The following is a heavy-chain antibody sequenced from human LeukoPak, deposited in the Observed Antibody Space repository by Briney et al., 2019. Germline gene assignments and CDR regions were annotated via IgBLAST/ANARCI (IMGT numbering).Heavy chain of an antibody. CDR1: GFTFSSYE. CDR2: ISSSGGPI. Sequence: GGSVRLSCAASGFTFSSYEMNWVRPAPGKGLEWLSYISSSGGPIYYADSVKGRFTTSRDNAKDSLYLQMNSLRAEDTAVYYCARGSSNFDYWGQGTLVTVSS. D-gene: IGHD6-13*01. J-gene: IGHJ4*02. CDR3: ARGSSNFDY. V-gene: IGHV3-48*03.